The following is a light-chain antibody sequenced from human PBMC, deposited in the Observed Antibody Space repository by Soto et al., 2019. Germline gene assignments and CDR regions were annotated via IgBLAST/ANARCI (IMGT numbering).Light chain of an antibody. J-gene: IGKJ2*01. CDR1: QTVSTNY. V-gene: IGKV3-20*01. CDR2: GAS. Sequence: IVLTQSPGTLSLSPGERATLSCRASQTVSTNYLAWYQQKPGQAPRLLIYGASSRATGMPDRFSCSGSGTDFILTISRLEPEDFAVYYCQKYGSSPRTFGQGTTLEIK. CDR3: QKYGSSPRT.